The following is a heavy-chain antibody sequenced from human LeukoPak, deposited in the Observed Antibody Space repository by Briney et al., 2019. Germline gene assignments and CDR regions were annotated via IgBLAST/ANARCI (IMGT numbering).Heavy chain of an antibody. J-gene: IGHJ4*02. CDR1: GGSFSGYY. CDR2: INHSGST. Sequence: PSETLSLTCAVYGGSFSGYYWSWIRQPPGKGLEWIGEINHSGSTNYNPSLKSRVTISVDTSKNQFSLKLSSVTAADTAVYYCARAYDYVWGSYRYKPYFDYWGQGTLVTASS. D-gene: IGHD3-16*02. V-gene: IGHV4-34*01. CDR3: ARAYDYVWGSYRYKPYFDY.